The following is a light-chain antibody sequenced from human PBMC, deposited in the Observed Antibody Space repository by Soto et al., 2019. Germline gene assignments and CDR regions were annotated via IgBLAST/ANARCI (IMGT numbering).Light chain of an antibody. CDR3: QQHNTYSRT. V-gene: IGKV1-5*03. CDR2: QAS. CDR1: QSISGW. Sequence: DIQMTQSPPTLSASVGDRVTIPCRSSQSISGWLAWYQQKPGNAPNLLIYQASTVESGVPSRFSGSGSGTEFTLTISSLQPDDFATYHCQQHNTYSRTFGQGTKVDIK. J-gene: IGKJ1*01.